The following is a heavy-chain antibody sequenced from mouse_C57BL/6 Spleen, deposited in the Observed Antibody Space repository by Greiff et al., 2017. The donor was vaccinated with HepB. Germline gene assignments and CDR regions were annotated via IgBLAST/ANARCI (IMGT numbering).Heavy chain of an antibody. CDR2: IYPGSGNT. D-gene: IGHD4-1*01. CDR1: GYSFTSYY. V-gene: IGHV1-66*01. CDR3: ARRGNWGAMDY. J-gene: IGHJ4*01. Sequence: QVQLQQSGPELVKPGASVKISCKASGYSFTSYYIHWVKQRPGQGLEWIGWIYPGSGNTKYNEKFKGKATLTADTSSSTAYMQLSSLASEDSAVYYCARRGNWGAMDYWGQGTSVTVSS.